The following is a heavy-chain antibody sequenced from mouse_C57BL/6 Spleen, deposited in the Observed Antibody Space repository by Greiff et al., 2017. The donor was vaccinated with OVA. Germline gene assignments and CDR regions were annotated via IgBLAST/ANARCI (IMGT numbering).Heavy chain of an antibody. Sequence: EVQLQQSGAELVRPGASVKLSCTASGFNIKDDYMHWVKQRPEQGLEWIGWIDPENGDTEYASKFQGKATITADTSSNTAYLQLSSLTSEDTAVYYCTGAAQVSFAYWGQGTLVTVSA. J-gene: IGHJ3*01. V-gene: IGHV14-4*01. CDR2: IDPENGDT. D-gene: IGHD3-2*02. CDR3: TGAAQVSFAY. CDR1: GFNIKDDY.